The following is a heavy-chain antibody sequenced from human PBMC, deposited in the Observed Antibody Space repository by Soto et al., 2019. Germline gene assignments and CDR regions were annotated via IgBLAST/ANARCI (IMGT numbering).Heavy chain of an antibody. CDR3: ARVREEMAQYYFDY. V-gene: IGHV4-31*11. Sequence: SLPCAIYGGSPSGCCRSLSRQHPGKGLEWIGYIYYSGSTYYNPSLKSRVTISVDTSKNQFSLKLSSVTAADTAVYYCARVREEMAQYYFDYWGQGTLVTVS. CDR2: IYYSGST. CDR1: GGSPSGCC. D-gene: IGHD5-12*01. J-gene: IGHJ4*02.